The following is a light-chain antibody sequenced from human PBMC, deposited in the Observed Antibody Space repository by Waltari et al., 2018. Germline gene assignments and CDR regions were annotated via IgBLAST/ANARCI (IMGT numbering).Light chain of an antibody. CDR1: ALPNQY. CDR3: QSADSSGTYVV. V-gene: IGLV3-25*03. Sequence: SYELTQPPSVSVSPGQTARITCPGDALPNQYAYWYQQKPGQAPVLVIYKDMERPSGIPERFSGSSSGTTVTLTISGVQAEDEADYYCQSADSSGTYVVFGGGTKLTVL. J-gene: IGLJ2*01. CDR2: KDM.